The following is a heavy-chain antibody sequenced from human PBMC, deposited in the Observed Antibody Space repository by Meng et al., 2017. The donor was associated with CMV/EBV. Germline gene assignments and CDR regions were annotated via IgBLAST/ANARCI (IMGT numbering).Heavy chain of an antibody. J-gene: IGHJ6*02. CDR1: GFTFSSYW. V-gene: IGHV3-7*01. CDR3: ARFVASGSPRPYYYYYYGMDI. CDR2: IKQDGSEK. D-gene: IGHD1-26*01. Sequence: GGSLRLSCAASGFTFSSYWMSWVRQAPGKGLEWVANIKQDGSEKYYVDSVKGRFTISRDNAKNSLYLQMNSLRAEDTAVYYCARFVASGSPRPYYYYYYGMDIWGQGTTVPSP.